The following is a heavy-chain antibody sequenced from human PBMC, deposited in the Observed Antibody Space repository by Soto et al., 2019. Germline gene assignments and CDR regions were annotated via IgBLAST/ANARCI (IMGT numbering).Heavy chain of an antibody. CDR1: GFSFSDYE. CDR3: ARDYEGSSTTCDYLDV. J-gene: IGHJ6*03. Sequence: PGGSLRLSCAGSGFSFSDYEMNWVRQAPGKGLEWVSYIAGGSGHTIYYADSVKGRFTISRDNAKNSLYLQMNRLRAEDTAVYYCARDYEGSSTTCDYLDVWGQGTTVTVSS. CDR2: IAGGSGHTI. V-gene: IGHV3-48*03. D-gene: IGHD2-2*01.